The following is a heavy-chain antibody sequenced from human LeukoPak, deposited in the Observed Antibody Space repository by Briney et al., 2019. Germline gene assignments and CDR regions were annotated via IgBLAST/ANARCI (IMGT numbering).Heavy chain of an antibody. Sequence: GGSLRLSCAASGFTFSDYYMAWLRQAPGKGLNWASYISGSGTITYYADSLKGRFTISRDNAKNSLFLQMDSLRAEDTAVYYCVRILEGYSYYMDAWGKGTTVIVSS. J-gene: IGHJ6*03. CDR3: VRILEGYSYYMDA. CDR1: GFTFSDYY. V-gene: IGHV3-11*04. CDR2: ISGSGTIT.